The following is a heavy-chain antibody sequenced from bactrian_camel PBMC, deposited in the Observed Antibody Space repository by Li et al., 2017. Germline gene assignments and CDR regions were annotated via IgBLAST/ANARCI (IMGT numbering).Heavy chain of an antibody. V-gene: IGHV3S67*01. CDR2: FERDGST. CDR3: AADRRGGGSALKDEYNY. D-gene: IGHD3*01. J-gene: IGHJ4*01. Sequence: DVQLVESGGGSVQAGGSLRLSCAASEYTVSRYCMAWFRQAPGKEREGVAAFERDGSTSYADSVKGRFTISKDNAKNTLYLTMNSLKVEDSATYYCAADRRGGGSALKDEYNYWGQGTQVTVS. CDR1: EYTVSRYC.